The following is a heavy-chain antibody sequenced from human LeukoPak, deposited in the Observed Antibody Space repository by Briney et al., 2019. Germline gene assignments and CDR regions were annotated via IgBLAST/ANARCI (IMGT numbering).Heavy chain of an antibody. CDR1: GFTFSSYA. J-gene: IGHJ4*02. CDR3: TKDIGGTVTTIDY. V-gene: IGHV3-30-3*01. CDR2: ISYDGSNK. D-gene: IGHD4-17*01. Sequence: GGSLRLSCAASGFTFSSYAMHWVRQAPGKGLEWVAVISYDGSNKYYADSVKGRFTISRDNSKNSLYLQMNSLRVEDTALYYCTKDIGGTVTTIDYWGQGTLVTVSS.